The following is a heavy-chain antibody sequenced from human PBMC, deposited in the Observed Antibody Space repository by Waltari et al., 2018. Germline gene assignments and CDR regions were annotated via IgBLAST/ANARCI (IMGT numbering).Heavy chain of an antibody. CDR2: ISGSGDST. V-gene: IGHV3-23*01. D-gene: IGHD7-27*01. J-gene: IGHJ4*02. Sequence: EVQLLESGGDLAQPGGSLRLSCAASGFRFSSYAVTWVRQATGKGLYWVSTISGSGDSTNYADSVKGRFSISRDNSKNTLYLQMNSLRVEDTALYYCAKDKWGTYLLHWGQGTLVTVSS. CDR3: AKDKWGTYLLH. CDR1: GFRFSSYA.